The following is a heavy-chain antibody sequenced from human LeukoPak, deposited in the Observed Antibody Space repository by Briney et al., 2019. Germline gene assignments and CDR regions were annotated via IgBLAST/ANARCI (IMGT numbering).Heavy chain of an antibody. Sequence: GGSLRLSCAASGFTFSSYAMSWVRQAPGKGLEWVSAISGSGGSTYYADSVKGRFTISRDNSKNTLYLQMNGLRAEDTAVYYCAKDQEAMVLYWFDPWGQGTLVTVSS. CDR2: ISGSGGST. CDR1: GFTFSSYA. J-gene: IGHJ5*02. CDR3: AKDQEAMVLYWFDP. D-gene: IGHD5-18*01. V-gene: IGHV3-23*01.